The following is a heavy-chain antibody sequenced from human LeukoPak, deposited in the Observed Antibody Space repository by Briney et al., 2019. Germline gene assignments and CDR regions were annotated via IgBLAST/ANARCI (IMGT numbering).Heavy chain of an antibody. J-gene: IGHJ4*02. V-gene: IGHV3-23*01. D-gene: IGHD6-6*01. CDR1: GFTFSSYA. Sequence: GGSLRLSCAASGFTFSSYAMSWVRQAPGKGLEWASAISGSGGSTYYADSVKGRFTISRDNSKNTLYLQMNSLRAEDTAVYYCAKEDSSSSAEKLYYFDYWGQGTLVTVSS. CDR3: AKEDSSSSAEKLYYFDY. CDR2: ISGSGGST.